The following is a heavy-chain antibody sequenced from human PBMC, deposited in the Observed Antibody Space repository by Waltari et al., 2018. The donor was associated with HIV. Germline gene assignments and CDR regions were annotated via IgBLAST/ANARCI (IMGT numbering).Heavy chain of an antibody. D-gene: IGHD6-13*01. J-gene: IGHJ6*02. V-gene: IGHV3-21*01. CDR2: FTRRDDRP. Sequence: EVHLVESGGGLVKPGESLRLSCEAAKLAFSTYTVNWVRQTPGAGLEGVAAFTRRDDRPHDLEPVKGRVGVSRDNAKNTLFLQMNSLRGEDTAVYYCGWVPAATHGMDVWGRGTTVIVSS. CDR1: KLAFSTYT. CDR3: GWVPAATHGMDV.